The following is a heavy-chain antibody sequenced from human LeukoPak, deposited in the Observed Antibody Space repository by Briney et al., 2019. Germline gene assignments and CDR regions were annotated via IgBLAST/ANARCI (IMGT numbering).Heavy chain of an antibody. V-gene: IGHV1-2*02. Sequence: ASVKVSCKASGYTFTGYYMHWVRQAPGQGLEWMGWINPNSGGTNYAQKLQGRVTMTTDTSTSTACMELRSLRSDDTAVYYCAREAEYSSSSGDYWGQGTLVTVSS. D-gene: IGHD6-6*01. CDR3: AREAEYSSSSGDY. J-gene: IGHJ4*02. CDR2: INPNSGGT. CDR1: GYTFTGYY.